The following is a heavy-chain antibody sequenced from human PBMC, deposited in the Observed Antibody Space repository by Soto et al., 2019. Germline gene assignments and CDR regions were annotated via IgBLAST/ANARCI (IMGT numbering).Heavy chain of an antibody. CDR1: GFTFSSYA. J-gene: IGHJ6*03. CDR3: ATPGSGWYYPYYYDYMDV. D-gene: IGHD6-19*01. CDR2: ISGSGGST. V-gene: IGHV3-23*01. Sequence: GGSLRLSCAASGFTFSSYAMSWVRQAPGKGLEWVSAISGSGGSTYYADSVKGRFTISRDKSKNTLYLQMNSLRAEDTAVYYCATPGSGWYYPYYYDYMDVWGKGTTVTVSS.